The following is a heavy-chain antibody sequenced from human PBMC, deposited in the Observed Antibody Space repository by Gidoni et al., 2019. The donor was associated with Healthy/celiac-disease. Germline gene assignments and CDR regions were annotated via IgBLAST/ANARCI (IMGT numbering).Heavy chain of an antibody. CDR1: GFIFHDYA. Sequence: EVQLVESGGGLVQPGRSLRLSCAASGFIFHDYAMHWVRQAPGKGLEWVSGISWNSGNIGYADSVKGRFTISRDNAKNSLYLQMNSLRAEDTALYYCAKLEVVTGSGAFDIWGQGTMVTVSS. V-gene: IGHV3-9*01. CDR2: ISWNSGNI. D-gene: IGHD2-21*02. CDR3: AKLEVVTGSGAFDI. J-gene: IGHJ3*02.